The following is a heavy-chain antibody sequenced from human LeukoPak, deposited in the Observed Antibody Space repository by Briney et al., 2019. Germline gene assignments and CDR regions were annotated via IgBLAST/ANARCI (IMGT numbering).Heavy chain of an antibody. J-gene: IGHJ4*02. CDR1: GFTFSQHW. CDR3: VGGDY. CDR2: ISTDGSII. V-gene: IGHV3-74*01. Sequence: PGGSLRLSCAASGFTFSQHWMYWVRQAPGKGLVWVSYISTDGSIINDADSVKGRFTISRDNAKNTLYLQMNSLRVEDTAVYYCVGGDYWGQGTLVTVSS.